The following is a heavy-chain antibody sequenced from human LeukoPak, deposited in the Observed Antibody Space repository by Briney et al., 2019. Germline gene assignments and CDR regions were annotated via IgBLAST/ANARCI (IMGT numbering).Heavy chain of an antibody. CDR3: ATVEVGAYYYGMDV. CDR1: GFSFSDYG. D-gene: IGHD2-2*01. Sequence: GGSLRLSCAASGFSFSDYGMDWVRQAPGKGLEWVAFIRSDGSIKYYLDSVKGRFTISRDNSKNTMYLQMNSLRAEDTAVYYCATVEVGAYYYGMDVWGQGTTVTVSS. CDR2: IRSDGSIK. J-gene: IGHJ6*02. V-gene: IGHV3-30*02.